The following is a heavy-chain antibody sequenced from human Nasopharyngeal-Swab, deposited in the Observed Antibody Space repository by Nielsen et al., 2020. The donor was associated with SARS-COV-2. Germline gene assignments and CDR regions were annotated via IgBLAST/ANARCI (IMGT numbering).Heavy chain of an antibody. CDR3: ARIYDSSCYYYVAYWYFDL. Sequence: SETLSLTCTVSGGSISSYYWSWIRQPPGKGLEWIGYIYYSGSTNYNPSLKSRVTISVDTSKNQFSLKLSSVTAADTAVYYCARIYDSSCYYYVAYWYFDLWGRGTLVTVSS. V-gene: IGHV4-59*01. J-gene: IGHJ2*01. CDR1: GGSISSYY. D-gene: IGHD3-22*01. CDR2: IYYSGST.